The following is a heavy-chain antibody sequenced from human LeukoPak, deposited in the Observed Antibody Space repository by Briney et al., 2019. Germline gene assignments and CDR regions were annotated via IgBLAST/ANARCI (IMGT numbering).Heavy chain of an antibody. CDR2: TSAYNGNT. D-gene: IGHD3-22*01. CDR3: ARAPHFFDTSGSRYYFDS. V-gene: IGHV1-18*01. J-gene: IGHJ4*02. Sequence: ASVKVSCKASGYTFTNFGVSWVRQAPGQGLEWMGWTSAYNGNTNYAQKLQGRVTMTTDTSTSTAYMELRSLRSDDTAVYYCARAPHFFDTSGSRYYFDSWGQGALVTVSS. CDR1: GYTFTNFG.